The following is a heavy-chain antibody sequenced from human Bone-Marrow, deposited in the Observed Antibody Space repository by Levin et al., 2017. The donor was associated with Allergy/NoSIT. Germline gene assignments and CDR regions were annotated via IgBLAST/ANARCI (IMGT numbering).Heavy chain of an antibody. V-gene: IGHV3-74*01. CDR2: VDSDGGGT. Sequence: GGSLRLSCAASGFTFSSSWMHWFRQVPGKGLVWVSRVDSDGGGTTYADSVKGRFTISRDNSKNTLYLQMNSLRAEDTAVYYCSRGAPHLLLDYWCQGPLVTVAS. J-gene: IGHJ4*02. D-gene: IGHD2/OR15-2a*01. CDR1: GFTFSSSW. CDR3: SRGAPHLLLDY.